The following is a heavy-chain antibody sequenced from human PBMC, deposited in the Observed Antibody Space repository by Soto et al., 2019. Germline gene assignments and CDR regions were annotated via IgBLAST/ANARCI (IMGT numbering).Heavy chain of an antibody. J-gene: IGHJ4*02. CDR2: IYYSGST. V-gene: IGHV4-31*03. D-gene: IGHD6-13*01. CDR1: GGSISSGGYY. CDR3: ARALAAAGNGYYFDY. Sequence: QVQLQESGPGLVKPSQTLSLTCTVSGGSISSGGYYWSWIRQHPGKGLEWIGYIYYSGSTYYNPSLQSRVTISVDTSKNQFSLKLSSVTAADTAVYYCARALAAAGNGYYFDYWGQGTLVTVSS.